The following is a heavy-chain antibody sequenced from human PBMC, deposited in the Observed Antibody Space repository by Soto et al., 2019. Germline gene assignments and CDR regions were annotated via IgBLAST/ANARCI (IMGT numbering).Heavy chain of an antibody. D-gene: IGHD6-13*01. Sequence: QVQLVQSGAEVKKPGSSVKVSCKASGGTFSSYAISWVRQAPGQGLEWMGGIIPIFGTANYAQKFQGRVTITADESTSTAYMELSSLRSEDTAVYYCARGSPAARGHYYYYGMDVWGQGTTVTVSS. V-gene: IGHV1-69*01. CDR1: GGTFSSYA. CDR3: ARGSPAARGHYYYYGMDV. J-gene: IGHJ6*02. CDR2: IIPIFGTA.